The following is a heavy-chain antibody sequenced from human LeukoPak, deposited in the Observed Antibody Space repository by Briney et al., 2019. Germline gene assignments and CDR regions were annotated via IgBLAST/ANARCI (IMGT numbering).Heavy chain of an antibody. CDR3: AELGITMIGGV. J-gene: IGHJ6*04. Sequence: GGSLRLSCAASGFTFSSYWMHGVRQAPGKGLEWVSYISSSGSTIYYADSVKGRFTISRDNAKNSLYLQMNSLRAEDTAVYYCAELGITMIGGVWGKGTTVTISS. CDR1: GFTFSSYW. CDR2: ISSSGSTI. D-gene: IGHD3-10*02. V-gene: IGHV3-48*04.